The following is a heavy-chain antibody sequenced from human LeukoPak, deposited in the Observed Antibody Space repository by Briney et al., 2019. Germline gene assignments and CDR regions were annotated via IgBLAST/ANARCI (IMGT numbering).Heavy chain of an antibody. V-gene: IGHV3-30*18. J-gene: IGHJ4*02. CDR2: ISYDGSNK. CDR1: GFTFSSYG. CDR3: AKEEYN. Sequence: GGSLRLSCAASGFTFSSYGMHWVRQAPGKGLEWVAVISYDGSNKYYADSVKGRFTVSRDNSKNTLYLQMNSLRAEDTAVYYCAKEEYNWGQGTLVTVSS. D-gene: IGHD6-6*01.